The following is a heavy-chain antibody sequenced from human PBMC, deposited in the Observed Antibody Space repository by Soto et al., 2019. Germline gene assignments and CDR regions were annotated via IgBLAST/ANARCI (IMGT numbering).Heavy chain of an antibody. J-gene: IGHJ4*02. V-gene: IGHV3-9*01. D-gene: IGHD5-18*01. CDR2: VSWTNISF. CDR1: GFTFGDYA. Sequence: GGSLRLSCAASGFTFGDYAMHWVRQVPGRGLEWVSGVSWTNISFGYADSVKGRFTISRDKARNSLYLQMNSLRREDTAFYYCAKVRNTAMVTGDFDYWGQGILVTVSS. CDR3: AKVRNTAMVTGDFDY.